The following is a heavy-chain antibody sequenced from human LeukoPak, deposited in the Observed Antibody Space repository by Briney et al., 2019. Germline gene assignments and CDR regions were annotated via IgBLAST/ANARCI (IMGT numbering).Heavy chain of an antibody. CDR3: ARDRLYDSSGYYYKEDFDY. D-gene: IGHD3-22*01. CDR2: ISAYNGNT. V-gene: IGHV1-18*01. Sequence: ASVKVSCKASGYTFTSYGISWARQAPGQGLEWMGWISAYNGNTNYAQKLQGRVTMTTDTSTSTAYMELRSLRSDDTAVYYCARDRLYDSSGYYYKEDFDYWGQGTLVTVSS. J-gene: IGHJ4*02. CDR1: GYTFTSYG.